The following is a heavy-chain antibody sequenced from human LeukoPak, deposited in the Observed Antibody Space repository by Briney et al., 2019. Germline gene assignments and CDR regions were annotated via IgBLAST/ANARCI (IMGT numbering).Heavy chain of an antibody. CDR1: GYTFTSYY. CDR2: INPSGGST. V-gene: IGHV1-46*01. CDR3: ARDDPSGSYYNDVDY. D-gene: IGHD3-10*01. Sequence: GASVKVSCKASGYTFTSYYMHWVRQAPGQGLEWMGIINPSGGSTSYAQKFQGRVTMTRDTSTSTVYMELSSLRSEDTAVYYCARDDPSGSYYNDVDYWGQGTLVTVSS. J-gene: IGHJ4*02.